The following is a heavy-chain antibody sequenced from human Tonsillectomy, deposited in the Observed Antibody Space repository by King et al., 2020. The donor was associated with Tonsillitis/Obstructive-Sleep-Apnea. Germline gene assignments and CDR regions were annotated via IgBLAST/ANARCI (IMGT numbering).Heavy chain of an antibody. CDR2: ISWNSGSI. Sequence: VQLVESGGGLVQPGRSLRLSCAASGFTFDDYAMHWVRQAPGKGLEWVSGISWNSGSIGYAESVKGRFTISRDNAKNSLYLQMNSLRAEDTALYYCAKDRQHLLSGYYAFDAFDIWGQGTMVTVSS. D-gene: IGHD3-22*01. V-gene: IGHV3-9*01. J-gene: IGHJ3*02. CDR3: AKDRQHLLSGYYAFDAFDI. CDR1: GFTFDDYA.